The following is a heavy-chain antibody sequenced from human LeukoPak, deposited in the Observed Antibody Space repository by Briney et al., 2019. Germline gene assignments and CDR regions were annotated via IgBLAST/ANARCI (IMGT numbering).Heavy chain of an antibody. V-gene: IGHV3-23*01. CDR3: AKSQHRWEFNY. Sequence: GRSLRLSCAASGFTFSSYAMSWVRQAPGKGLEWVSAISGSGGSTYYADSVKGRFTISRDNSKNTLYLQMNSLRAEDTAVYYCAKSQHRWEFNYWGQGTLVTVSS. D-gene: IGHD1-26*01. CDR1: GFTFSSYA. J-gene: IGHJ4*02. CDR2: ISGSGGST.